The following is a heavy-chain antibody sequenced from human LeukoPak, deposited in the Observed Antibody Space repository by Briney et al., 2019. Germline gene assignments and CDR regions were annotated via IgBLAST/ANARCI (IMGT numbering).Heavy chain of an antibody. J-gene: IGHJ4*02. V-gene: IGHV4/OR15-8*02. CDR2: ISHCGDT. Sequence: SETLSLTCAVSGVSISSCNWWTWVRQPPGKGLEWIGEISHCGDTKYSPSLRTRVTISIDRSKNHLSLNLNSVTAADTAIYYCSTRDQSRTDVVPPDYWGQGTLVTVSS. CDR1: GVSISSCNW. CDR3: STRDQSRTDVVPPDY. D-gene: IGHD5/OR15-5a*01.